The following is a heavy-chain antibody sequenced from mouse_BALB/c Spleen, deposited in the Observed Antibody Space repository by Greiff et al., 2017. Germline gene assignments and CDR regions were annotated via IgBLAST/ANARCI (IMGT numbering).Heavy chain of an antibody. CDR2: IYPGSGST. V-gene: IGHV1S22*01. CDR1: GYTFTSYW. Sequence: LQQPGSELVRPGASVKLSCKASGYTFTSYWMHWVKQRPGQGLEWIGNIYPGSGSTNYDEKFKSKATLTVDTSSSTAYMQLSSLTSEDSAVYYCTRSLLRSLCWYFDVWGAGTTVTVSS. CDR3: TRSLLRSLCWYFDV. J-gene: IGHJ1*01. D-gene: IGHD1-2*01.